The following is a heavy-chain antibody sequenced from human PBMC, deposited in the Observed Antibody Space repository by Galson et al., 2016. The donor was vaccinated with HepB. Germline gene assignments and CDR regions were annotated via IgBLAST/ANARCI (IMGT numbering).Heavy chain of an antibody. CDR3: VRDGTDLGGADGGYDPFEY. Sequence: SETLSLTCTVSYDSISGSSYYWAWIRQPAGEGLEWIGAIYYSGNTYYNPSLRSRVTLSVDTSKNQFSLKLTSVTAADTAVYYCVRDGTDLGGADGGYDPFEYWGQGTLVTVSS. V-gene: IGHV4-39*07. D-gene: IGHD5-12*01. CDR1: YDSISGSSYY. CDR2: IYYSGNT. J-gene: IGHJ4*02.